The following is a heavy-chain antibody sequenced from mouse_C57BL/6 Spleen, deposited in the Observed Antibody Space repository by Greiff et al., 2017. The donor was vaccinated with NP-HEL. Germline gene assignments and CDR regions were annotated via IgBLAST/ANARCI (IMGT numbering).Heavy chain of an antibody. V-gene: IGHV14-1*01. Sequence: EVKLQESGAELVRPGASVKLSCTASGFNIKDYYMHWVKQRPEQGLEWIGRIDPEDGDTEYAPKFQGKATMTADTSSNTAYLQLSSLTSEDTAVYYCTTGYGSSYPYFDYWGQGTTLTVSS. CDR2: IDPEDGDT. D-gene: IGHD1-1*01. J-gene: IGHJ2*01. CDR1: GFNIKDYY. CDR3: TTGYGSSYPYFDY.